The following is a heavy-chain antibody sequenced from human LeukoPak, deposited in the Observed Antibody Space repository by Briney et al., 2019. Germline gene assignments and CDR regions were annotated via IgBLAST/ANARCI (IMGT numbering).Heavy chain of an antibody. CDR2: ISAYNGNT. D-gene: IGHD2-2*01. CDR3: ARDGAMADCSSTSCSFDY. J-gene: IGHJ4*02. V-gene: IGHV1-18*01. CDR1: GYTFTSYG. Sequence: ASVKVSCKASGYTFTSYGISWVRQAPGQGLEWMGWISAYNGNTNYAQKLQGRVTMTTDTSTSTAYMELRSLRSDDTAVYYCARDGAMADCSSTSCSFDYWGQGTLVTVSS.